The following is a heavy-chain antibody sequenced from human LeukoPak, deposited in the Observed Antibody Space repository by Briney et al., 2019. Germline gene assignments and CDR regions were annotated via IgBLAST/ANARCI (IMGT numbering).Heavy chain of an antibody. J-gene: IGHJ4*02. CDR3: ARRHPYRANPFDF. Sequence: SETLSLTCSVSGDSISPYYWSWIRQPPGKGLEWIGYIYYSGSTNYSPSLKSRVTISVDTSENQFSLRLNSVTAADTAVYFCARRHPYRANPFDFWGQGTLVTVSS. CDR1: GDSISPYY. D-gene: IGHD4/OR15-4a*01. CDR2: IYYSGST. V-gene: IGHV4-59*08.